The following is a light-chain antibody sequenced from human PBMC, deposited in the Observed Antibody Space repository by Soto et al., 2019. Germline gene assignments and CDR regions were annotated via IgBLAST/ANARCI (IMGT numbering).Light chain of an antibody. CDR3: QQRINWQVT. CDR1: QNILNY. J-gene: IGKJ2*01. V-gene: IGKV3-11*01. CDR2: DAS. Sequence: EIVLTQSPPTLSLSPGERATLSCRASQNILNYLDWYQQRPGQAPRLLISDASNRATGIPGRFSGSGSGTEFTLTISSLEPEDFALYYCQQRINWQVTFGQGTKLEIK.